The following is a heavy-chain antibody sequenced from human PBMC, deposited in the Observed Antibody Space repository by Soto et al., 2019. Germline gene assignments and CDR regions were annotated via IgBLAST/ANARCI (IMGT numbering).Heavy chain of an antibody. Sequence: SVKVSCKASGGTFSSYAISWVRQAPGQGLEWMGGIIPIFGTANYAQKFQGRVTITADKSTSTAYMELSSLRSEDTAVYYCARGYYDFWSGYLQYNWFDPWGQGTLVTVSS. CDR3: ARGYYDFWSGYLQYNWFDP. D-gene: IGHD3-3*01. J-gene: IGHJ5*02. V-gene: IGHV1-69*06. CDR2: IIPIFGTA. CDR1: GGTFSSYA.